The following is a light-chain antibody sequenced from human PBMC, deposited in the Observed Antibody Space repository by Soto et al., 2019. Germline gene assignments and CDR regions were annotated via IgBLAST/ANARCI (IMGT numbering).Light chain of an antibody. V-gene: IGLV2-8*01. CDR3: RSYAASNNFYFV. J-gene: IGLJ2*01. CDR2: EVT. CDR1: SSDVGGYNY. Sequence: QSALTQPPSASGSPGQSVTISCTGTSSDVGGYNYVSWYQQYPGRAPKLMIYEVTKRPSGVPDRFSGSKSGNAASLTVSGLQAEEEADYCRRSYAASNNFYFVFGGGTKLTVL.